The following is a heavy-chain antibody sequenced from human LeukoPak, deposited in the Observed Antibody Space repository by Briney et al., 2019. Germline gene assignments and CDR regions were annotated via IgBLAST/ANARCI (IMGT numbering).Heavy chain of an antibody. Sequence: ASVKVSCKASGYTFTCYYMHWVRQAPGQGLEWMGWINPNSGGTNYAQKFQGRVTMTRDTSISTAYMELSRLRSDDTAVYYCARGLYGDQNWFDPWGQGTLVTVSS. V-gene: IGHV1-2*02. CDR1: GYTFTCYY. CDR3: ARGLYGDQNWFDP. CDR2: INPNSGGT. J-gene: IGHJ5*02. D-gene: IGHD4-17*01.